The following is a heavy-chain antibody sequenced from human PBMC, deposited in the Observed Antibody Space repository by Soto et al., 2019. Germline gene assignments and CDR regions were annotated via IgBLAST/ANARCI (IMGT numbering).Heavy chain of an antibody. CDR3: ARVQWGRFLEWESGYYYYMDV. J-gene: IGHJ6*03. D-gene: IGHD3-3*01. CDR1: SGSISSSNW. V-gene: IGHV4-4*02. CDR2: IYHSGST. Sequence: QVQLQESGPGLVKPSGTLSLTCAVSSGSISSSNWWSWVRQPPGKGLEWIGEIYHSGSTNYNPSLKSRVTISVDKSKNQFSLKLSSVTAADTAVYYCARVQWGRFLEWESGYYYYMDVWGKGTTVTVSS.